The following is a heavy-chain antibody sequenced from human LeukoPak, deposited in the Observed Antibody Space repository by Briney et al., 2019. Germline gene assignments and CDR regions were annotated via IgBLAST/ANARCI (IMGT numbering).Heavy chain of an antibody. D-gene: IGHD2-15*01. CDR2: ISSSGGST. Sequence: GGTLRLSRAASRFTFSSYGMSWVRQAPGKGLEWVSGISSSGGSTYYADSVKGRFTISRDNAKNSLYLQMNSLRAEDTAVYYCARGPYCSGGSCYNVWFDPWGQGTLVTVSS. J-gene: IGHJ5*02. CDR3: ARGPYCSGGSCYNVWFDP. CDR1: RFTFSSYG. V-gene: IGHV3-23*01.